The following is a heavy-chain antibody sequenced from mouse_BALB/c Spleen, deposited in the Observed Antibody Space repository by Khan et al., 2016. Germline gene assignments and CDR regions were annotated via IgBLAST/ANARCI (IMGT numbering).Heavy chain of an antibody. CDR3: ARDSSGYFDY. V-gene: IGHV7-3*02. Sequence: EVELVESGGGLVQPGGSLRLSCATSGCTFTDYYMSWVRQPPGKALEWLGFIRNKANGYTTEYSASVKGRFTISRDNSKSILYLQMNTLRAEDSATYYCARDSSGYFDYWGQGTTLTVSS. CDR2: IRNKANGYTT. CDR1: GCTFTDYY. D-gene: IGHD3-1*01. J-gene: IGHJ2*01.